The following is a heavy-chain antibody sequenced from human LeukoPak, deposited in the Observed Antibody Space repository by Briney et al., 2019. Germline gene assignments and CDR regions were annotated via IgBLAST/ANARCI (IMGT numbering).Heavy chain of an antibody. V-gene: IGHV4-39*01. Sequence: SETLSLTCTVSGGSISSSSYYWGWIRQPPGKGLEWIGSIYYSGSTYYNPSLKSRVTISVDTSKNQFSLKLSSVTAADTAVYYCARQGSSPPGAYFDYWGQGTLVTVSS. J-gene: IGHJ4*02. CDR2: IYYSGST. CDR1: GGSISSSSYY. CDR3: ARQGSSPPGAYFDY. D-gene: IGHD6-13*01.